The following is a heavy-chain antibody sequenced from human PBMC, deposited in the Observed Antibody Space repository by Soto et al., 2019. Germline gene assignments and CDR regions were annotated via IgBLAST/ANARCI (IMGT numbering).Heavy chain of an antibody. Sequence: ESGPTLVNPKQTRRLTCTFSGFSLSTTGGDVGWIPQPPGKALEWLALLYWDDDKRYSPSLKSRPTITKDTSKNQVVLTMTTMDPVDTATYYGLLFAPWCSGKDKDCLDCRGRRTMVPVSA. CDR3: LLFAPWCSGKDKDCLDC. CDR2: LYWDDDK. J-gene: IGHJ4*02. V-gene: IGHV2-5*02. CDR1: GFSLSTTGGD. D-gene: IGHD2-21*01.